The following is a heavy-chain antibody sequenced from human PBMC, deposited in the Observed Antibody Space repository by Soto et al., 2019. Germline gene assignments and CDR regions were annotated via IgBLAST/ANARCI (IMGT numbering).Heavy chain of an antibody. CDR2: ISVYNGNT. J-gene: IGHJ4*02. CDR3: ARDGGYSGYEPPPSFDF. V-gene: IGHV1-18*01. Sequence: QVQLVQSGTEVKKPGASVKVSCKASGYIFTKYGISWVRQAPGQGLEWMGWISVYNGNTDNAQKLQGRITMTTDTSTSTAYMELRSLRSDDTAVYYCARDGGYSGYEPPPSFDFWGQGTLVTVAS. CDR1: GYIFTKYG. D-gene: IGHD5-12*01.